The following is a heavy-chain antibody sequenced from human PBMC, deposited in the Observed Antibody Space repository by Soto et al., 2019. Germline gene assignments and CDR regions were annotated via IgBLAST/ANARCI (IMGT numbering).Heavy chain of an antibody. D-gene: IGHD4-17*01. CDR1: GFTFSSYA. V-gene: IGHV3-23*01. CDR3: AKAPADYGDYGGLEYYFDY. Sequence: EVQLLESGGGLVQPGGSLRLSCAASGFTFSSYAMSWVRQAPGKGLEWVSAISGSGGSTYYADSVKGRFTISRDNSKNTLYLQMNSLRAEDTAVYYCAKAPADYGDYGGLEYYFDYWGQGTLVTVSS. CDR2: ISGSGGST. J-gene: IGHJ4*02.